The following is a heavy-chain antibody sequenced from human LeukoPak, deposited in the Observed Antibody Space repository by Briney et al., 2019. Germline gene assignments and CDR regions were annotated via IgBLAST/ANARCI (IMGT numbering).Heavy chain of an antibody. CDR2: NIPILGMA. Sequence: SVKVSCKASGGTFSSYATSWVRQAPGQGLEWMGRNIPILGMANYAQKFQGRVTITADKSTSTAYMELSSLRSEDTAVYYCASIRKYYDFWSGYALDYWGQGTLVTVSS. V-gene: IGHV1-69*04. J-gene: IGHJ4*02. D-gene: IGHD3-3*01. CDR1: GGTFSSYA. CDR3: ASIRKYYDFWSGYALDY.